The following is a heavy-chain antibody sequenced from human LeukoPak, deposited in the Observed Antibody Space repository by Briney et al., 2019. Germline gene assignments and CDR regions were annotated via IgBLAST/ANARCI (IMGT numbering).Heavy chain of an antibody. CDR3: ARPNYPGGSGSYGGTNWFDP. V-gene: IGHV1-18*01. J-gene: IGHJ5*02. CDR1: GYTFTSYG. D-gene: IGHD3-10*01. CDR2: ISGYNGNT. Sequence: GASVKVSCKPSGYTFTSYGISWVRQAPGQGLEWMGWISGYNGNTNYAQKLRGRVTMTTDTSTSTAYMELRSLRSDDTAVYYCARPNYPGGSGSYGGTNWFDPWGQGTLVTVSS.